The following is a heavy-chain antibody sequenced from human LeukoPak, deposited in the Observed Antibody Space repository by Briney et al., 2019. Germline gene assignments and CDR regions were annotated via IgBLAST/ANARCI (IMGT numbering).Heavy chain of an antibody. CDR1: GGSISSYY. V-gene: IGHV4-59*08. CDR2: IYYSGST. CDR3: VRHYSPYYGMDV. J-gene: IGHJ6*02. Sequence: PSETLSLTCTGSGGSISSYYWSWIRQPPGKGLEWIGYIYYSGSTNYIPSLKSRVTISVDTSKNQFSLKLSSVTAADTAVYYCVRHYSPYYGMDVWGQGTTVTVSS. D-gene: IGHD5-18*01.